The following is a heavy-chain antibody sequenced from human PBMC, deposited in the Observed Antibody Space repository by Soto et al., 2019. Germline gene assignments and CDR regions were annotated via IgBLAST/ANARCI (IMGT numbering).Heavy chain of an antibody. CDR3: ARSYSSGWYYFDY. CDR2: IWYDGSNK. J-gene: IGHJ4*02. V-gene: IGHV3-33*01. CDR1: GCPFSSYG. Sequence: GGSLILSCAAAGCPFSSYGMHWVRQAPGKGLEWVAVIWYDGSNKYYADSVKGRFTISRDNSKNTLYLQMNSLRAEDTAVYYCARSYSSGWYYFDYWGQGTLVTVSS. D-gene: IGHD6-19*01.